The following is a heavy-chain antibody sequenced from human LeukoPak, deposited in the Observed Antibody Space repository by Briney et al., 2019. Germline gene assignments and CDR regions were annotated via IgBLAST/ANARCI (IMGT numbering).Heavy chain of an antibody. CDR3: ARPILWFGESIDAFDI. Sequence: PGGSLRLSCAVSGFTFSNYAMSWVRQAPGKGLEWVSAISGSGGSTYYADSVKGRFTISRDNSKNTLYLQMNSLRAEDTAVYYCARPILWFGESIDAFDIWGQGTMVTVSS. CDR1: GFTFSNYA. D-gene: IGHD3-10*01. CDR2: ISGSGGST. J-gene: IGHJ3*02. V-gene: IGHV3-23*01.